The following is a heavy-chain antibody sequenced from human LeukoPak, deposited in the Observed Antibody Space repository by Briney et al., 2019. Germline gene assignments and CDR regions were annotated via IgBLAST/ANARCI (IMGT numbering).Heavy chain of an antibody. CDR2: ISGSGGNT. CDR1: GFTFSSYA. J-gene: IGHJ3*02. D-gene: IGHD6-13*01. Sequence: GGSLRLSCAASGFTFSSYAMSWVRQPPGKGLNWVSSISGSGGNTFYADSVKGRFTISRGNSKNTLYLQMNSLRAEDTAVYYCARDWPSEWQHLPDYDAVDIWGQGTMVTVSS. CDR3: ARDWPSEWQHLPDYDAVDI. V-gene: IGHV3-23*01.